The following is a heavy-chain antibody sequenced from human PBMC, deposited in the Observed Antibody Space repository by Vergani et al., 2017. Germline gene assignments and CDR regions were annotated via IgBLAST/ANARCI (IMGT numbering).Heavy chain of an antibody. D-gene: IGHD5-12*01. V-gene: IGHV4-59*01. CDR1: GGSISSYY. Sequence: QVQLQESGPGLVKPSETLSLTCTVSGGSISSYYWSWIRQPPGKGLEWIGYIYFSGSTNYNPSLKSRVTISVDTSKNQFSLKLSSVTAAETAVYYCASGYDLATFDYWGQGTLVTVSS. CDR3: ASGYDLATFDY. CDR2: IYFSGST. J-gene: IGHJ4*02.